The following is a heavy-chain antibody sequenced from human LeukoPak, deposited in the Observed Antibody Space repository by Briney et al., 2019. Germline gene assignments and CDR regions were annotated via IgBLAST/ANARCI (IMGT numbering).Heavy chain of an antibody. CDR1: GGSFSGYY. D-gene: IGHD3-16*01. J-gene: IGHJ3*02. CDR2: IYYSGST. CDR3: ARAEGAASHI. Sequence: SSETLSLTCAVYGGSFSGYYWSWIRQPPGKGLEWIGSIYYSGSTYYNPSLKSRVTISVDTSKNHFSLRLTSVTAADTGVYFCARAEGAASHIWGQGTMVSVSS. V-gene: IGHV4-34*01.